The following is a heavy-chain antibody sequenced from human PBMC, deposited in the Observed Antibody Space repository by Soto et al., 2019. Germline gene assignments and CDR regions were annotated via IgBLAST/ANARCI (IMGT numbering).Heavy chain of an antibody. D-gene: IGHD2-15*01. Sequence: QVPLVQSGAEVKKPGASVKVSCKASGYTFTSYYMHWVRQAPGQGLEWMGIINPSGGSTSYAQKYQGRATMTRDTSTSTVYMELSSLGAEDTAVYYCARDLIIYCSGGRCTDAFDIWGQGTMVTVSS. CDR3: ARDLIIYCSGGRCTDAFDI. CDR1: GYTFTSYY. V-gene: IGHV1-46*01. J-gene: IGHJ3*02. CDR2: INPSGGST.